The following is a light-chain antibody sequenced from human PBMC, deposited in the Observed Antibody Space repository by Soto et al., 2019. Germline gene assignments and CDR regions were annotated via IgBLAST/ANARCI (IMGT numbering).Light chain of an antibody. CDR3: AAWDDSLNGPF. Sequence: QSVLTQPHSASGTPGQRVTISCSGSNSNIGSNTVEWYQQVPGKAPKLLISSNNQRPSVVPDRFSGSKSGTSASLAISGLQSEYEAHYYCAAWDDSLNGPFFGTGTKLTVL. V-gene: IGLV1-44*01. CDR1: NSNIGSNT. CDR2: SNN. J-gene: IGLJ1*01.